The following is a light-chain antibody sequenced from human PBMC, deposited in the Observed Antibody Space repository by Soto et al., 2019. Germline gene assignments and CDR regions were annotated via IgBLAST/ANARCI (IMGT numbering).Light chain of an antibody. V-gene: IGKV3-11*01. CDR1: QSVSSY. J-gene: IGKJ2*01. CDR3: QQRSNWSLYT. Sequence: EIVLTQSPATLSLSPGERATLSCRASQSVSSYFAWYQQKPGQAPRLLIYDASNRSTGIPARFSGSGSGTDFTLTINSLEPEDFAVYYCQQRSNWSLYTFGQGTKLEIK. CDR2: DAS.